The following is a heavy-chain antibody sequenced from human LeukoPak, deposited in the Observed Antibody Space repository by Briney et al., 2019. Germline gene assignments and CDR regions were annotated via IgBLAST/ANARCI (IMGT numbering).Heavy chain of an antibody. CDR3: AKGYCSSTSCAIDY. D-gene: IGHD2-2*01. CDR2: ISWNSGSI. Sequence: GGSLRLSCAASGFTFDDYAMHWVRQAPGKGLEWVSGISWNSGSIGYADSVKGRFTISRDNAKNSLYLQMNSLRAEDMALYYCAKGYCSSTSCAIDYWGQGTLVTVSS. CDR1: GFTFDDYA. V-gene: IGHV3-9*03. J-gene: IGHJ4*02.